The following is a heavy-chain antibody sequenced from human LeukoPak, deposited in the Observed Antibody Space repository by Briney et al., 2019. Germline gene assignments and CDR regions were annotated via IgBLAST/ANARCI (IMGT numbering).Heavy chain of an antibody. J-gene: IGHJ4*02. CDR3: AKGSLKFDY. CDR2: ISGNGVTT. CDR1: GFTFSNYA. Sequence: GSLRLSCAASGFTFSNYAMSWVRQAPGKGLEWVSAISGNGVTTYYADSVQGRFTISRDNSKNILYLQMNSLRAEDTAVYYCAKGSLKFDYWGQGTLVTVSS. V-gene: IGHV3-23*01.